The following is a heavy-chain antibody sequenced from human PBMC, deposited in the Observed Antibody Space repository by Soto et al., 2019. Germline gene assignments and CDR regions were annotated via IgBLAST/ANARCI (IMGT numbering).Heavy chain of an antibody. V-gene: IGHV3-48*02. CDR3: ARGYYDYFWGSYRPH. Sequence: EVQLVESGGGLVQPGGSLRLSCAASGFTFSSYSMNWVRQAPGEGLEWVSYISSSSSTIYYADSVKGRFTISRHNAKNPLYLQMNNHRDEATAVYYCARGYYDYFWGSYRPHWGQGTLGTVSS. CDR2: ISSSSSTI. CDR1: GFTFSSYS. J-gene: IGHJ4*02. D-gene: IGHD3-16*02.